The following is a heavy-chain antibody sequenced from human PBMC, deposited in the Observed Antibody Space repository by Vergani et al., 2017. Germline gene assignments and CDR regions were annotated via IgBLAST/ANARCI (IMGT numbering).Heavy chain of an antibody. CDR1: GVSIISSSYY. V-gene: IGHV4-39*01. J-gene: IGHJ4*02. Sequence: QVQLQESGPRLVKPSETLSLTCSVSGVSIISSSYYWVWVRQPPGKGLEWVGNIYYNGGTDYNPSLKSRVTISVDTSKNQFSLKLNSVTAADTAVYYCARHVSRTAGDYWGQGTLVTVSS. D-gene: IGHD1-1*01. CDR3: ARHVSRTAGDY. CDR2: IYYNGGT.